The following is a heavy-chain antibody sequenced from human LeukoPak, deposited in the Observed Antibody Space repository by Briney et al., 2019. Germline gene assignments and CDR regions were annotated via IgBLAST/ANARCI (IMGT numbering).Heavy chain of an antibody. CDR3: AMDSSWLPLKFDY. CDR2: IAYDENNK. D-gene: IGHD5-24*01. CDR1: GFTFSSYG. J-gene: IGHJ4*02. V-gene: IGHV3-30*03. Sequence: GGSLRLSCAASGFTFSSYGMHWVRQAPGKGLEWVAVIAYDENNKYYADSVKGRFTISRDNSKNTLYLQMNSLRAEDTAVYYCAMDSSWLPLKFDYWGQGTLVTVST.